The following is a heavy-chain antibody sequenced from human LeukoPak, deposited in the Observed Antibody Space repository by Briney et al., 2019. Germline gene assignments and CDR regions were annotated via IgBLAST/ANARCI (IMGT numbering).Heavy chain of an antibody. V-gene: IGHV3-9*01. J-gene: IGHJ4*02. D-gene: IGHD6-19*01. CDR3: AKDASPGSGWYFNYFDY. CDR1: GFTFDDYA. CDR2: ISWNSGSI. Sequence: GGSLRLSCAASGFTFDDYAMHWVRQAPGKGLEWVPGISWNSGSIGYADSVKGRFTISRDNAKNSLYLQMNSLRAEDTALYYCAKDASPGSGWYFNYFDYWGQGTLVTVSS.